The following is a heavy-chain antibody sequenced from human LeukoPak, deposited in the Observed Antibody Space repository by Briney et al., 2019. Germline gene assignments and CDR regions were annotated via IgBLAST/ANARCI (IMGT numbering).Heavy chain of an antibody. V-gene: IGHV3-23*01. D-gene: IGHD2-2*02. CDR3: AKGDCSSTSCYTVDY. CDR2: ISGSGGST. CDR1: GITLSNYG. J-gene: IGHJ4*02. Sequence: GGSLRLSCAVSGITLSNYGMSWVRQAPGKGLEWVPAISGSGGSTYSADSVKGRFTISRDNSKNTLYLQMNSLRAEDTAVYYCAKGDCSSTSCYTVDYWGQGTLVTVSS.